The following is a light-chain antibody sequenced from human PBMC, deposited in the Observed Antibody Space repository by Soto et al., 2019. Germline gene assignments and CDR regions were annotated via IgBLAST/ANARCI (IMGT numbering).Light chain of an antibody. V-gene: IGKV3-15*01. CDR3: HQYKYGPGGT. CDR2: GAS. Sequence: EIVMTQSPATLSVSPGERATLSCRASQSVSTNLAWYQHKPGQAPRLLILGASTRATGIPVRFSGSGSGRQFTLAIMSLQSEDFAVYYCHQYKYGPGGTFSKGTKV. CDR1: QSVSTN. J-gene: IGKJ1*01.